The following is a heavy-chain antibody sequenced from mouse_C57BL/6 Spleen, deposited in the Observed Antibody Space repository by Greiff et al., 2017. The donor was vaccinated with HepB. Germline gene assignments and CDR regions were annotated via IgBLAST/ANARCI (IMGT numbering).Heavy chain of an antibody. CDR2: IDPANGNT. J-gene: IGHJ3*01. CDR3: ARGEGYDYDGSFAD. CDR1: GFNIKNTY. Sequence: VQLQQSVAELVRPGASVKLSCTASGFNIKNTYMHWVKQRPEQGLEWIGRIDPANGNTKYAPKFQGKATITADTSSNTAYLQLGSLTSEDTAIDYCARGEGYDYDGSFADWGQGTMVTVSA. D-gene: IGHD2-4*01. V-gene: IGHV14-3*01.